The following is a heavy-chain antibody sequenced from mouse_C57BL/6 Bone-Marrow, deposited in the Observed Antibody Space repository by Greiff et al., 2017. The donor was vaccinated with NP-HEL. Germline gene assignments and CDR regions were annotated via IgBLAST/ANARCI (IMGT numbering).Heavy chain of an antibody. CDR3: TTGYYGSSLDY. V-gene: IGHV1-5*01. D-gene: IGHD1-1*01. J-gene: IGHJ2*01. CDR2: IYPGNSDT. CDR1: GYTFTSYW. Sequence: EVQLQQSGTVLARPGASVKMSCKTSGYTFTSYWMHWVKQRPGQGLEWIGAIYPGNSDTSSNQQFKGKAKLPAVTSASTAYMELSSLTNEDSAVYYCTTGYYGSSLDYWGQGTTLTVSS.